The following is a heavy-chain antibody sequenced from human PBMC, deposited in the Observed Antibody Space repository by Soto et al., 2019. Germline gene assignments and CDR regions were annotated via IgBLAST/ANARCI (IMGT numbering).Heavy chain of an antibody. D-gene: IGHD3-10*01. CDR3: ARDQSGSGSGFRSSGYYYNIDV. J-gene: IGHJ6*02. CDR1: GDSVSSNSAA. CDR2: TYYRSKWYN. V-gene: IGHV6-1*01. Sequence: SQTLSLTCAISGDSVSSNSAAWNWIRQSPSRGLEWLGRTYYRSKWYNDYAVSVKSRITINPDTSKNQFSLQLNSVTPEDTAVYYCARDQSGSGSGFRSSGYYYNIDVWGQGNTVTVSS.